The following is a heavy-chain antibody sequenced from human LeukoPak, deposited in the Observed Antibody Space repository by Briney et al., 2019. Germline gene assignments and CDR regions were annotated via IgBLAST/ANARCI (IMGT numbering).Heavy chain of an antibody. CDR2: INHSGST. CDR3: VTLDTTMFSFFDP. V-gene: IGHV4-34*01. CDR1: GGSFSGYY. Sequence: PSETLSLTCAVYGGSFSGYYWSWIRQPPGKGLEWIGEINHSGSTNYNPSLKSRVTISVDTSKNQFSLKLSSVTAADTAVYYCVTLDTTMFSFFDPWGQGTLVTVSS. J-gene: IGHJ5*02. D-gene: IGHD5-18*01.